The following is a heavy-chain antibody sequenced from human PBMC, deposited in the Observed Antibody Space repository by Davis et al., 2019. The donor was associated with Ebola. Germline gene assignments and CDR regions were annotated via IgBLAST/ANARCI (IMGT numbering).Heavy chain of an antibody. Sequence: GGSLRLSCDASGFDFSSSWMTWVRLAPGKGLEWVADISQDQRQKDYVDSVKGRFTISRDNAKNSMYLQMNSLRAEDTAVYYCVRDPALVVTGGGWFFGLWGRGTLVTVSS. J-gene: IGHJ2*01. D-gene: IGHD2-21*02. V-gene: IGHV3-7*01. CDR3: VRDPALVVTGGGWFFGL. CDR2: ISQDQRQK. CDR1: GFDFSSSW.